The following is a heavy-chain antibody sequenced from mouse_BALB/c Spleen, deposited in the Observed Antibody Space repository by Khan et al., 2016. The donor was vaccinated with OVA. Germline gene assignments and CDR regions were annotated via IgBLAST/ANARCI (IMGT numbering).Heavy chain of an antibody. Sequence: QVQLQQSGAELAKPGASVKMSCKASGYTFTTYWMHWVKQRPGQGLEWIGYINPTSGYTDYNDKFKDRATLSADKSSSQAYMQLNSLTSEDSAYYCCTRDRIDYWGQGTMLTVSS. CDR1: GYTFTTYW. J-gene: IGHJ2*01. CDR2: INPTSGYT. CDR3: TRDRIDY. V-gene: IGHV1-7*01.